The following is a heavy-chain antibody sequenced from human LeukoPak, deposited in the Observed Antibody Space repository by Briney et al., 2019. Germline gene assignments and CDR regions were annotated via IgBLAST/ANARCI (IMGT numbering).Heavy chain of an antibody. Sequence: GGSLRLSCAASGFTLSDYYMSWIREAPGKGLEWVSYSSSSGTTIYYADSVKGRFAISRDNAKNSLYLQMNSLRAEDTAVYYCARRRDFIDYWGQGTLVTVSS. J-gene: IGHJ4*02. V-gene: IGHV3-11*01. CDR3: ARRRDFIDY. CDR1: GFTLSDYY. D-gene: IGHD3/OR15-3a*01. CDR2: SSSSGTTI.